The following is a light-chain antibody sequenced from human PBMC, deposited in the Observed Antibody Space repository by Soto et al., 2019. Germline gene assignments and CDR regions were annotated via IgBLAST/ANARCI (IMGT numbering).Light chain of an antibody. V-gene: IGKV3-11*01. CDR1: QSVRTD. Sequence: EIVLTQSPVTLSLSPGERATLSCRASQSVRTDLAWYQVKPGQAPRLLIYDASSRASGVPARFSGSGSGTDFTLTITSLEPEDFALYSCQQRNSWPPITCGQGTRLEIK. J-gene: IGKJ5*01. CDR2: DAS. CDR3: QQRNSWPPIT.